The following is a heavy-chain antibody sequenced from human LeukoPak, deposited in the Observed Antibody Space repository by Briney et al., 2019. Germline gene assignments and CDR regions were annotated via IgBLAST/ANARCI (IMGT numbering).Heavy chain of an antibody. D-gene: IGHD3-22*01. J-gene: IGHJ4*02. CDR1: GFTFSSYS. CDR3: ARVGSYDSSGYYF. V-gene: IGHV3-21*01. Sequence: PGGSLRLSCAASGFTFSSYSMNWVRQAPGKGLEWVSSISSSSSYIYSADSVKGRFTTSRDNAKNSLYLQMTSLRAEDTAVYYCARVGSYDSSGYYFWGQGTLVTVSS. CDR2: ISSSSSYI.